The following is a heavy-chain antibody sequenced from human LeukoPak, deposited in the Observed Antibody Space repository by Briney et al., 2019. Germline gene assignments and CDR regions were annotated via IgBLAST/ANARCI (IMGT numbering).Heavy chain of an antibody. CDR3: ARARAYSNQGFYYYGMDV. J-gene: IGHJ6*02. V-gene: IGHV4-39*07. CDR1: GGSISSSSYY. Sequence: SETLSLTCTVSGGSISSSSYYWGWIRQPPGKGLEWIGSIYYSGSTYYNPSLKSRVTISVDTSKNQFSLKVNSVTAADTAVYFCARARAYSNQGFYYYGMDVWGQGTTVTVSS. D-gene: IGHD4-11*01. CDR2: IYYSGST.